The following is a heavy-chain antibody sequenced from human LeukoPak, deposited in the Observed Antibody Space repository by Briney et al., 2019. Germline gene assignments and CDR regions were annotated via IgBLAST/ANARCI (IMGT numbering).Heavy chain of an antibody. V-gene: IGHV1-69*13. Sequence: GASVKVSCKASGGTFSSYAISWVRQAPGQGPEWMGGIIPIFGTANYAQKFQGRVTITADESTSTAYMELSSLRSEDTAVYYCARDSDITGTTDPGSFFDYWGQGTLVTVSS. CDR3: ARDSDITGTTDPGSFFDY. CDR1: GGTFSSYA. CDR2: IIPIFGTA. D-gene: IGHD1-7*01. J-gene: IGHJ4*02.